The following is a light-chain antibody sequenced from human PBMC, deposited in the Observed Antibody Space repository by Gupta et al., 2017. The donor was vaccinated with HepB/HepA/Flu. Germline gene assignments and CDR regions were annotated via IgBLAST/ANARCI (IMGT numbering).Light chain of an antibody. CDR2: RNN. J-gene: IGLJ3*02. V-gene: IGLV10-54*01. CDR3: SPWDSSLSAQL. Sequence: QAGLTQPPSVSKGLRQTATLTCTGNSNNVGNQGAAWLQQHQGHPPKLLSYRNNNRPSGISERLSASRSGNTASLTITGLQPEDEADYYCSPWDSSLSAQLFGGGTKLTVL. CDR1: SNNVGNQG.